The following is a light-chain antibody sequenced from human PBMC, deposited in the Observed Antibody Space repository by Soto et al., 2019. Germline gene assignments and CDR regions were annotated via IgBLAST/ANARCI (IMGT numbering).Light chain of an antibody. CDR3: SSYTTSSTVV. CDR1: SSDVGGYNF. CDR2: EVT. Sequence: QSALTQPASVFGSPGQSITISCTGTSSDVGGYNFVSWYQQLPGKAPKLMIYEVTSRSSGVSNRFSGSKSGNTASLTISGLQPEDEAEYYCSSYTTSSTVVFGTGTKVTVL. V-gene: IGLV2-14*03. J-gene: IGLJ1*01.